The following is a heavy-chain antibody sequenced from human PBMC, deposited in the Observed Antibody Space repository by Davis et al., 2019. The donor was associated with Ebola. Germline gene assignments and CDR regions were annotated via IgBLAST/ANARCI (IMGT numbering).Heavy chain of an antibody. J-gene: IGHJ4*02. V-gene: IGHV4-59*01. Sequence: GSLRLSCTVSGGSISSYYWSWIRQPPGKGLEWIGYIYYSGSTNYNPSLKSRVTISVDTSKNQFSLKLSSVTAADTAVYYCASGSYSNYVGRIDYWGQGTLVTVSS. CDR3: ASGSYSNYVGRIDY. CDR1: GGSISSYY. CDR2: IYYSGST. D-gene: IGHD4-11*01.